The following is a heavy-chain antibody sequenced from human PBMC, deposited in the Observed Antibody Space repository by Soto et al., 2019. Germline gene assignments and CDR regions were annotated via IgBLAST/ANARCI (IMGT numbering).Heavy chain of an antibody. D-gene: IGHD7-27*01. CDR2: ISGSGSST. CDR1: GFTFSSYG. V-gene: IGHV3-23*01. CDR3: AKAWGIDY. Sequence: GGSLRLSCAASGFTFSSYGMHWVRQAPGKGLEWVSTISGSGSSTYSADSVKGRFTISRDNSKNTLYLQMNSLRVEDTAIYYCAKAWGIDYWGQGTLVTV. J-gene: IGHJ4*02.